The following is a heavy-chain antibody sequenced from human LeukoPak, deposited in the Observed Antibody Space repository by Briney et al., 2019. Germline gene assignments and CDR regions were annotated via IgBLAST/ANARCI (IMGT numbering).Heavy chain of an antibody. V-gene: IGHV5-51*01. D-gene: IGHD1-1*01. J-gene: IGHJ4*02. CDR3: ARSSPGTTGTTSVATGGPDY. CDR1: GYSFTSYW. CDR2: IYPGDSDT. Sequence: GESLKISCKSSGYSFTSYWIGWVRQMPGKGLEWMGIIYPGDSDTRYSPSFQGQVTISADKSISTAYLQWSSLKASDTAMYYCARSSPGTTGTTSVATGGPDYWGQGTLVTVSS.